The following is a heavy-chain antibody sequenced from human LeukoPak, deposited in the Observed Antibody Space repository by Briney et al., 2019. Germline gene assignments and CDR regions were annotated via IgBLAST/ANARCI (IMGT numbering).Heavy chain of an antibody. V-gene: IGHV3-21*01. CDR3: ASVDYYGAGNYYNDVDY. CDR1: AFTFSSYS. Sequence: GGSLRLSCAASAFTFSSYSMNWVRQAPGKGLECVSSISSSSSYIYYADSVKGRFTISRDNAKNSLYLQMNSLRAEETAMYYCASVDYYGAGNYYNDVDYWGQGTLVTVSS. CDR2: ISSSSSYI. J-gene: IGHJ4*02. D-gene: IGHD3-10*01.